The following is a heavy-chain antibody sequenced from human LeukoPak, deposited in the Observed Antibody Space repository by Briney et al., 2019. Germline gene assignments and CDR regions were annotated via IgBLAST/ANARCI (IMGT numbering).Heavy chain of an antibody. D-gene: IGHD5-24*01. CDR3: AIGDGYSPTPFFGY. V-gene: IGHV4-39*01. J-gene: IGHJ4*02. Sequence: PSETLSLTCTVSGGSISSSSYYWGWIRQPPGKGLEWIGSIYYSGSTYYNPSLKSRVTISVGTSKNQFSLKLSSVTAADTAVYYCAIGDGYSPTPFFGYWGQGTLVTVSS. CDR1: GGSISSSSYY. CDR2: IYYSGST.